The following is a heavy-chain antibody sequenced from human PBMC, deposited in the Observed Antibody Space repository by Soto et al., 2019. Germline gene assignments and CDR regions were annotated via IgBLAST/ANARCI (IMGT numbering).Heavy chain of an antibody. CDR3: AATYYYDSSGYYPFDI. J-gene: IGHJ3*02. CDR1: GFTFSSYA. V-gene: IGHV3-23*01. D-gene: IGHD3-22*01. Sequence: TGGSLRLSCAASGFTFSSYAMSWVRQAPGKGLEWVSAISGSGGSTYYADSVKGRFTISRDNSKNTLYLQMNSLRAEDTAVYYCAATYYYDSSGYYPFDIWGQGTMDTVSS. CDR2: ISGSGGST.